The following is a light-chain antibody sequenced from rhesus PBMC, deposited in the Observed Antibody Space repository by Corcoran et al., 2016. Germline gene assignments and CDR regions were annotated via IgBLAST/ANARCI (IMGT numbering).Light chain of an antibody. CDR2: GAA. Sequence: EIVMTQSPATLSLSPGERATLPCRAIQSGSSSLGGYQQKPGQAPKLLIDGAANKATVIPERFSGSGSGTEFTLTISSLEPEDVGVYYCQQDNNWPLTFGGGTKVELK. CDR3: QQDNNWPLT. V-gene: IGKV3-42*01. J-gene: IGKJ4*01. CDR1: QSGSSS.